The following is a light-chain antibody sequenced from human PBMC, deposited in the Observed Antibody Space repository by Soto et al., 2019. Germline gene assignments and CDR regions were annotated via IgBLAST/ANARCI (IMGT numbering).Light chain of an antibody. Sequence: EAGLTQSPATLSVSPGEGATLSCRASQNVATNLAWYQQRPGQAPILFIYGAYKRSIGLPARFSGSGSGTAFTLTTTSLQSEDFAVYYCQQYTNWPQTFGQGTKVDIK. CDR1: QNVATN. V-gene: IGKV3-15*01. CDR2: GAY. J-gene: IGKJ1*01. CDR3: QQYTNWPQT.